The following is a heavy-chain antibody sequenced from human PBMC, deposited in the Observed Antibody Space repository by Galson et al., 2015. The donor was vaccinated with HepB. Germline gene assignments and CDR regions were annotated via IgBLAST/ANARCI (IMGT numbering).Heavy chain of an antibody. V-gene: IGHV3-30*04. J-gene: IGHJ2*01. CDR2: ISYDGSNK. D-gene: IGHD3-22*01. CDR1: GFTFSSYA. CDR3: ARGPYYDGYFDL. Sequence: SLRLSCAASGFTFSSYAMHWVRQAPGKGLEWVAVISYDGSNKYYADSVKGRFTISRDNSKNTLYLQMNSLRAEDTAVYYCARGPYYDGYFDLWGRGTLVTVSS.